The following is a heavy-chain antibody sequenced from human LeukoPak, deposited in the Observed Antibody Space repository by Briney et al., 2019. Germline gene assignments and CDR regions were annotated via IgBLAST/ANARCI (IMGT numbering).Heavy chain of an antibody. Sequence: GGSLRLSRAASGFTFSKYWMLWVRQAPGKGLESVSRIDTDGTVTTYADSVKGRFTVSRDNADNTMFLQMNSVRDEDTAVYYCATKQWLAPPPDSWGQGTPVTVSS. CDR1: GFTFSKYW. J-gene: IGHJ4*02. CDR2: IDTDGTVT. CDR3: ATKQWLAPPPDS. D-gene: IGHD6-19*01. V-gene: IGHV3-74*01.